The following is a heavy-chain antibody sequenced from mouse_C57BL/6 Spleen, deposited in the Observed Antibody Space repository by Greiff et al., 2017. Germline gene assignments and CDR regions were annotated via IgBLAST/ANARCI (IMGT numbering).Heavy chain of an antibody. Sequence: QVTLKESGPGILQPSQTLSLTCSFSGFSLSTFGMGVGWIRQPSGKGLEWLAHIWWDDDKYYNPALKSRLTISKDTSKNQVFLKIANVDTADTATYYCARVAGVTTPLYWYFDVWGTGTTVTVSS. V-gene: IGHV8-8*01. CDR1: GFSLSTFGMG. J-gene: IGHJ1*03. D-gene: IGHD2-2*01. CDR3: ARVAGVTTPLYWYFDV. CDR2: IWWDDDK.